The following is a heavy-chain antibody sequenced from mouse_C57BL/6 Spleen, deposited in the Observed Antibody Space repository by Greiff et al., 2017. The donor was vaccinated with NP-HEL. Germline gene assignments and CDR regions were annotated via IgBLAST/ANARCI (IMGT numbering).Heavy chain of an antibody. Sequence: EVQLQQSGPELVKPGASVKIPCKASGYTFTDYNMDWVKQSPGKSLEWIGDINPNNGGTIYNQKFKGKATLTVDKSSSTAYMELRSLTAEDTAVYYCAKAGSTTVVRFYYYAMDYWGQGTSVTVSS. J-gene: IGHJ4*01. CDR1: GYTFTDYN. D-gene: IGHD1-1*01. CDR3: AKAGSTTVVRFYYYAMDY. V-gene: IGHV1-18*01. CDR2: INPNNGGT.